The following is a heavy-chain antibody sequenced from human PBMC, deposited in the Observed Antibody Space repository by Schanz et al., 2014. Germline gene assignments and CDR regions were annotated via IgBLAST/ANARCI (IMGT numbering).Heavy chain of an antibody. J-gene: IGHJ4*02. V-gene: IGHV1-18*01. Sequence: QGQLVQSGAEVKKPGASVKVSCKASGYTFTSYGITWVRQAPGQGLEWMGWISAYNGHTTYAQKFQGRVTMTRDTSTSTVYMELSSLRSEDTAVYYCARDGEAAAGCDYWGQGTLLTVSS. CDR2: ISAYNGHT. D-gene: IGHD6-13*01. CDR1: GYTFTSYG. CDR3: ARDGEAAAGCDY.